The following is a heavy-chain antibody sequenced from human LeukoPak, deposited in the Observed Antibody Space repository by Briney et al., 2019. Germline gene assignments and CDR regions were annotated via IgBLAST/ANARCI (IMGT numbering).Heavy chain of an antibody. Sequence: HPGGSLRLSCAASGFTFDDYAMHWVRHAPGKGLEWVSVIYSGGSTYYADSVKGRFTISRHNSKNTLYLQMNSLRAEDTAVYYCARMGYYYYGMDVWGQGTTVTVSS. J-gene: IGHJ6*02. V-gene: IGHV3-53*04. CDR2: IYSGGST. CDR1: GFTFDDYA. CDR3: ARMGYYYYGMDV.